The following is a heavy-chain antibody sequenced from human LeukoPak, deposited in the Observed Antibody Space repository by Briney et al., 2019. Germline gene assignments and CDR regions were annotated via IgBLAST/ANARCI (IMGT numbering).Heavy chain of an antibody. J-gene: IGHJ4*02. CDR3: AKEASSGWYYFDY. D-gene: IGHD6-19*01. CDR1: GFTFTTYG. CDR2: IWYDGSNK. V-gene: IGHV3-33*06. Sequence: GGSLRLSCAASGFTFTTYGMHWVRQAPGKGLEWVAVIWYDGSNKYYADSVKGRFTISRDNSKNTMYLQMNSLRAEDSAVYYCAKEASSGWYYFDYWGQGTLATVSS.